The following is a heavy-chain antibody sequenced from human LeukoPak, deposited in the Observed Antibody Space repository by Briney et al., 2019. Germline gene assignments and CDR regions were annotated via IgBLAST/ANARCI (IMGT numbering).Heavy chain of an antibody. J-gene: IGHJ4*02. V-gene: IGHV3-23*01. Sequence: GGSLRLSCAASGFTFSSYAMSWVRQAPGKGLEWVSAISGSGGSTYYAASVKGRFTITRDNSKNTLYLQMNSLRAEDTAVYYCAKLVRGVIILYFDYWGQGTLVTVSS. CDR1: GFTFSSYA. D-gene: IGHD3-10*01. CDR3: AKLVRGVIILYFDY. CDR2: ISGSGGST.